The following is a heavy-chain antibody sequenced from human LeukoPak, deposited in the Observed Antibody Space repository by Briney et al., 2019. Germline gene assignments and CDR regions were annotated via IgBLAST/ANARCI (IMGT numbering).Heavy chain of an antibody. Sequence: GGSLRLSCAASGFTFDDYAMHWVRQAPGKGLEWVSGISWNSGSIGYADSVKGRFTISRDNAKNSLYLQMNSLRAEDMALYYCAKDMSSGYYYDDAFDIWSQGTMVTVSS. J-gene: IGHJ3*02. V-gene: IGHV3-9*03. CDR1: GFTFDDYA. CDR3: AKDMSSGYYYDDAFDI. CDR2: ISWNSGSI. D-gene: IGHD3-22*01.